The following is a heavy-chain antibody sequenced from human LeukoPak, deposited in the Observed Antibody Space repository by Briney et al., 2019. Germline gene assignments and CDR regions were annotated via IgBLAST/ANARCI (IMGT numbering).Heavy chain of an antibody. J-gene: IGHJ6*02. V-gene: IGHV4-59*08. Sequence: SETLSLTCTVSGGSISSYYWSWIRQPPGKGLEWIGYIYYSGSTSYNPSLKSRVTISVDTSKNQFSLKLSSVTAADTAVYYCAGAAGQRYYYYYGMDVWGQGTTVTVSS. D-gene: IGHD6-13*01. CDR1: GGSISSYY. CDR3: AGAAGQRYYYYYGMDV. CDR2: IYYSGST.